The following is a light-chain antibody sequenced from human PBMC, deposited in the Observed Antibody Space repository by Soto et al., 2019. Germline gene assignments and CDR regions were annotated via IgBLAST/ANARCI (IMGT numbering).Light chain of an antibody. CDR3: CSYAGSYTWV. CDR1: SSDVGGYNY. Sequence: QSALTQPRSVSASPGQSVAISCTGTSSDVGGYNYVSWYQQHPGKAPKLMIYDVTERPSGVPYRFSGSKSGNTASLTISGLQAEDEADYFCCSYAGSYTWVFGGGTKLTVL. CDR2: DVT. V-gene: IGLV2-11*01. J-gene: IGLJ3*02.